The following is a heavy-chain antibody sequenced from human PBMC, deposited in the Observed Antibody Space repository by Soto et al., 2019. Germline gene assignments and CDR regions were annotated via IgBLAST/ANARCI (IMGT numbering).Heavy chain of an antibody. Sequence: QVQLVQSGAEVKKPGSSVKVSCKASGGTFSSYAISWVRQAPGQGLEWMGGIIPIFGTANYTQKFQGRVTITADEATSPAYMELSSLRSEDTAVYYCAREGSSGWYLSYWGQGTLVTVSS. CDR2: IIPIFGTA. CDR3: AREGSSGWYLSY. J-gene: IGHJ4*02. D-gene: IGHD6-19*01. CDR1: GGTFSSYA. V-gene: IGHV1-69*12.